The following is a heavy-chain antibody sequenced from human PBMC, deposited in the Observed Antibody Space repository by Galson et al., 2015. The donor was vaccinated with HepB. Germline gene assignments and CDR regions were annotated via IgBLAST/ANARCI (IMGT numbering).Heavy chain of an antibody. CDR1: GFSFTRYA. CDR3: AKDGIMVANNPYHFHY. CDR2: ITSSGGNS. J-gene: IGHJ4*02. D-gene: IGHD2-15*01. Sequence: SLRLSCAASGFSFTRYAMTWVRQAPGKGLEWVSSITSSGGNSYYKDSVKGRFTVSRDNSKNTLLLQLNSLRAEETAMYFCAKDGIMVANNPYHFHYWGQGTRVTVSS. V-gene: IGHV3-23*01.